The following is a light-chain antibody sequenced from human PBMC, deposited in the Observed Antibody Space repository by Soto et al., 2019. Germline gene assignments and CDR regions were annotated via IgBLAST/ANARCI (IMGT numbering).Light chain of an antibody. J-gene: IGLJ1*01. V-gene: IGLV2-14*02. CDR1: NSDFGTHKF. Sequence: QSALTQPASVSGSPGQSITISCIGTNSDFGTHKFFSWYQHHPGKAPKLIIYEVSHRFSGLSYRFSGSKSGNTASLTISGLQAEDEGDYYCTSFAPGRIYVFGSGTKVTVL. CDR3: TSFAPGRIYV. CDR2: EVS.